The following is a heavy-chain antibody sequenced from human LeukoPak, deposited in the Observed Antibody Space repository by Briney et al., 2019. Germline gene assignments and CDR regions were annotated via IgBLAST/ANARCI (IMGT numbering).Heavy chain of an antibody. Sequence: SETLSLTCSVSGISISSSAYYWGRIRQTPGKGLEWIGSIYSGGTTYYNPSLKSRLTISLDTSKNQFSLRLNSVTAADTAVYYCASPVAIEYYYETRDDYEGDYWGQGTLVTVSS. CDR1: GISISSSAYY. J-gene: IGHJ4*02. V-gene: IGHV4-39*01. CDR3: ASPVAIEYYYETRDDYEGDY. CDR2: IYSGGTT. D-gene: IGHD3-22*01.